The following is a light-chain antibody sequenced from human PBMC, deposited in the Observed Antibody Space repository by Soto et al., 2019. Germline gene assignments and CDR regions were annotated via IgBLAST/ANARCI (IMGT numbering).Light chain of an antibody. Sequence: DIQMTQSPSSLSASVGDRVTITCRASQSISSYLNWYQQKPGKAPKLLIYSASSLQSGVPSRFSGSESGTDFTLTISSLQPEDFATYYCQQSYSIPFTFGGGTKVEIK. CDR3: QQSYSIPFT. V-gene: IGKV1-39*01. J-gene: IGKJ4*01. CDR1: QSISSY. CDR2: SAS.